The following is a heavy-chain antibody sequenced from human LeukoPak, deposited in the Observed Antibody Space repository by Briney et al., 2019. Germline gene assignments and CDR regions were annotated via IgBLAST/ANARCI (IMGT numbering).Heavy chain of an antibody. Sequence: GGSLRLSCAASGFTFSSYSMNWVRQAPGKGLEWVSSISSSSSYIYYADSVKGRFTISRDYAKNSLYLQMNSLRAEDTAVYYCARDSIASSKPFDYWGQGTLVTVSS. CDR1: GFTFSSYS. CDR2: ISSSSSYI. J-gene: IGHJ4*02. CDR3: ARDSIASSKPFDY. V-gene: IGHV3-21*01. D-gene: IGHD6-6*01.